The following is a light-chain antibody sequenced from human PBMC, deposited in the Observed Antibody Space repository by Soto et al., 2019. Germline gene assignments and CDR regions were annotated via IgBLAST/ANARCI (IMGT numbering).Light chain of an antibody. CDR2: DAS. V-gene: IGKV1-5*01. CDR3: QQHNSYWT. Sequence: DIQMTQSPSTLSASVGDRVTITCRASQSISSWLAWYQQKPGKAPKLLIYDASSLESGVPSRFSGRGSGTEFTLTISSLQPDDFATYYCQQHNSYWTFGQGTKVDIK. CDR1: QSISSW. J-gene: IGKJ1*01.